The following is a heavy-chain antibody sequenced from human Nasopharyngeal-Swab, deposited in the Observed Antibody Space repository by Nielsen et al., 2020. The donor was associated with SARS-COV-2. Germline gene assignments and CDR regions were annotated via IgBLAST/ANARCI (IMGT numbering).Heavy chain of an antibody. D-gene: IGHD5-18*01. CDR1: GVTFSSYW. V-gene: IGHV3-7*03. Sequence: AGSLSLSCAVSGVTFSSYWSSWVRQVPGKVLGWVSNIKQDGSEKYYVDSVKGRFTISRDNAKNSLYLQMNSLRAEDTAVYYCARDSRGYSYGYIYFDYWGQGTLVTVSS. CDR3: ARDSRGYSYGYIYFDY. J-gene: IGHJ4*02. CDR2: IKQDGSEK.